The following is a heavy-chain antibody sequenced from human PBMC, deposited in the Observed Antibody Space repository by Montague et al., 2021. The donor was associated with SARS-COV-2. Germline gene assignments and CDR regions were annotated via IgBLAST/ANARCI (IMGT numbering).Heavy chain of an antibody. Sequence: TLSLTCTVSGASMSGYHWCWIRQPAGKALEWIGRIYSNGDTTYXPSXHIRLTMSVDTSERQFSLKMTSVSAADTAIYYCARGSEYYYHPFDYWGHGNLVTVSS. J-gene: IGHJ4*01. CDR3: ARGSEYYYHPFDY. CDR2: IYSNGDT. CDR1: GASMSGYH. D-gene: IGHD2/OR15-2a*01. V-gene: IGHV4-4*07.